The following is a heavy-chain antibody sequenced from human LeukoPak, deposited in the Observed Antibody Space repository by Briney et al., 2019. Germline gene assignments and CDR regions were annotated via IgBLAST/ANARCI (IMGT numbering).Heavy chain of an antibody. CDR2: FDPEDGET. CDR3: ATKLRFLEGVDY. CDR1: GYTLTELS. D-gene: IGHD3-3*01. V-gene: IGHV1-24*01. Sequence: ASVKVSCKVSGYTLTELSMHWVRQAPGKGLEWMGGFDPEDGETIYAQKFQGRVTMTEDTSTDTAYMELSSLRSEDTAVYYCATKLRFLEGVDYWGQGTLVTVSS. J-gene: IGHJ4*02.